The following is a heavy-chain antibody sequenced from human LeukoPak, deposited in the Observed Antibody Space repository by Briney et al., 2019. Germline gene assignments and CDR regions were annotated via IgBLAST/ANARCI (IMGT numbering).Heavy chain of an antibody. J-gene: IGHJ3*02. CDR1: GFSVSSTY. CDR2: ISWNSGSI. Sequence: GGSLRLSCEASGFSVSSTYMTWVRQAPGKGLEWVSGISWNSGSIGYADSVKGRFTISRDNAKNSLYLQMNSLRAEDMALYYCAKDSEWKGKIAMYAFDIWGQGTMVTVSS. V-gene: IGHV3-9*03. D-gene: IGHD1-1*01. CDR3: AKDSEWKGKIAMYAFDI.